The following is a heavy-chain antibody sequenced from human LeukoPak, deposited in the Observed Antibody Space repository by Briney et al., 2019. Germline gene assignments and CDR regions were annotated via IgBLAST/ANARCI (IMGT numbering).Heavy chain of an antibody. Sequence: TGGSLRLSCSASGFTFIDHYMSWVRQPPGKGLECVAKIKPDGSEKYYVDSVKGRFTIARDNSKNSLYLQLNSLRAEDTAVYYCAREIWWRFDYWGQGSLVTVSS. J-gene: IGHJ4*02. CDR3: AREIWWRFDY. CDR2: IKPDGSEK. V-gene: IGHV3-7*01. D-gene: IGHD5-12*01. CDR1: GFTFIDHY.